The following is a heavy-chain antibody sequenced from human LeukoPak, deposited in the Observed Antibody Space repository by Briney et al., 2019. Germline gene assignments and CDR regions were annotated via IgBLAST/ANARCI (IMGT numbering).Heavy chain of an antibody. CDR2: ISSSGSTI. CDR3: ARADSSGYVRIGFYFDY. CDR1: GFTFSDYY. Sequence: GGSLRLSCAASGFTFSDYYMSWIRQAPGKGLEGVSYISSSGSTIYYADSVKGRFTISRDNAKNSLYLQMNSLRAEDTAVYYCARADSSGYVRIGFYFDYWGQGTLVTVSS. J-gene: IGHJ4*02. D-gene: IGHD3-22*01. V-gene: IGHV3-11*01.